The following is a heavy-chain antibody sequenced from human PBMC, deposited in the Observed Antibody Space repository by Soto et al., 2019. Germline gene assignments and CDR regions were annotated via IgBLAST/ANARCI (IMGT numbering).Heavy chain of an antibody. J-gene: IGHJ3*02. CDR2: IYYSGST. Sequence: QVQLQESGPGLVKPSETLSLTCTVSGGSISSYYWSWIRQPPGRGLEWIGYIYYSGSTNYNPSLKSRVTISVDTSKNQFSLKLSSVTAADTAVYYCARDNLRWDAFDIWGQGTMVTVSS. V-gene: IGHV4-59*13. CDR3: ARDNLRWDAFDI. CDR1: GGSISSYY. D-gene: IGHD3-16*01.